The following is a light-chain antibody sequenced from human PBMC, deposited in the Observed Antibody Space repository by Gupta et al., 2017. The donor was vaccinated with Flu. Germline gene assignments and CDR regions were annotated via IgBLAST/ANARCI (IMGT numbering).Light chain of an antibody. Sequence: DIVMTQTPLSLPVTPGEPASISCRSSQSLLDSDDGNTYLDWYLQKPGQSPQLLIYTLSYRPSGVPDRFSGSGSGTDFTLKISRVEAEDVGVYYCMQRIEFSYTFGQGTKLEIK. CDR2: TLS. CDR3: MQRIEFSYT. V-gene: IGKV2-40*01. CDR1: QSLLDSDDGNTY. J-gene: IGKJ2*01.